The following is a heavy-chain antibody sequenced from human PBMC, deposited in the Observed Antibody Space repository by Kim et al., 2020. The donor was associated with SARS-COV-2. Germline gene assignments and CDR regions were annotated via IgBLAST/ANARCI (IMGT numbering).Heavy chain of an antibody. D-gene: IGHD5-12*01. CDR3: ARARRPGSGYAHGMDV. CDR1: GYTFTGYY. Sequence: ASVKVSCKASGYTFTGYYMHWVRQAPGQGLEWMGRINPNSGGTNYAQKFQGRVTMTRDTSISTAYMELSRLRSDDTAVYYCARARRPGSGYAHGMDVWGQGTTVTVSS. CDR2: INPNSGGT. V-gene: IGHV1-2*06. J-gene: IGHJ6*02.